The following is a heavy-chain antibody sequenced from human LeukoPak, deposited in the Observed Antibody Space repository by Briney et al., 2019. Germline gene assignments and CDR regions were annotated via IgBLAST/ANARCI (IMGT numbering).Heavy chain of an antibody. D-gene: IGHD3-22*01. CDR3: ARICTGDDSSGYQIDY. Sequence: PSETLSLTCAVYGGSFSGYYWSWIRQPPGKGLEWIGEINHSGSTNYNPSLKSRVTISVDTSKNQFSLKLSSVTAADTAVYYCARICTGDDSSGYQIDYWGQGTLVTVSS. J-gene: IGHJ4*02. CDR1: GGSFSGYY. V-gene: IGHV4-34*01. CDR2: INHSGST.